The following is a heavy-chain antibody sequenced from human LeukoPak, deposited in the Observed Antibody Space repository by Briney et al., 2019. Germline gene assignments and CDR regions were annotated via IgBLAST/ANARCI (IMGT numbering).Heavy chain of an antibody. V-gene: IGHV6-1*01. D-gene: IGHD2-2*02. CDR2: TYYRSKWYN. Sequence: SQTLSLTCAISGDSVSSNSAAWNWIRQSPSRGLEWLGRTYYRSKWYNDYALSVKSRITINPDTSKNQFSLQLNSVTAADTAVDYCARSGYRYCSSTSCYTVEYYYMDVWGKGTTVTVSS. CDR3: ARSGYRYCSSTSCYTVEYYYMDV. J-gene: IGHJ6*03. CDR1: GDSVSSNSAA.